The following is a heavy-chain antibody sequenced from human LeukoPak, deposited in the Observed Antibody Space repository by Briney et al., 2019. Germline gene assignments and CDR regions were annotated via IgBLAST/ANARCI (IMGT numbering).Heavy chain of an antibody. D-gene: IGHD2-8*01. J-gene: IGHJ4*02. Sequence: GGSLRFSCAASGFTFSSYAVSWVRQAPGKGLEWVSSLSGSGGSTYSADSVKGRFTISRDNSKNTLYLQMNSLRAEDTALYYCAKDRSCTNDICHGDFDYWGQGTLVTVSS. CDR1: GFTFSSYA. CDR2: LSGSGGST. V-gene: IGHV3-23*01. CDR3: AKDRSCTNDICHGDFDY.